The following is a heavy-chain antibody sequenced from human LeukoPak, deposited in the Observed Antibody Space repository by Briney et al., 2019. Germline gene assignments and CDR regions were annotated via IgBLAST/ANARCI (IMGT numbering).Heavy chain of an antibody. J-gene: IGHJ3*02. CDR3: CTGGYGLDI. CDR2: ISTGSSTT. D-gene: IGHD5-18*01. V-gene: IGHV3-48*02. CDR1: EFAFSTYN. Sequence: AGGSLRLSCAASEFAFSTYNMNWVRQAPGKGLEWVSYISTGSSTTYYADSVKGRFTISRDNVENSLYLQMNSLRDEDTAVYYCCTGGYGLDIWGQGTKVTISS.